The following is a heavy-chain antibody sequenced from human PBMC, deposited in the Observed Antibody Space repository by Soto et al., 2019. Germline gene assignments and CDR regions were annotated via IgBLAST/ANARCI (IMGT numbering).Heavy chain of an antibody. Sequence: GGSLRLSXAASGFTFSSHWMHWVRQAPGKGLVWVSRINSDGSSTSYADSVKGRFTISRDNVKNMLYLQMNSLRAEDTAVYYCARGSAAAANWGQGTLVTVSS. CDR2: INSDGSST. D-gene: IGHD6-13*01. V-gene: IGHV3-74*01. J-gene: IGHJ4*02. CDR1: GFTFSSHW. CDR3: ARGSAAAAN.